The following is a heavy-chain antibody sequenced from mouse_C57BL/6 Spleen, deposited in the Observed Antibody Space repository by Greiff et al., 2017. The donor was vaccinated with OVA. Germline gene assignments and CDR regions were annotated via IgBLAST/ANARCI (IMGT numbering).Heavy chain of an antibody. D-gene: IGHD2-5*01. J-gene: IGHJ4*01. CDR1: GYSITSGYY. Sequence: DVKLQESGPGLVKPSQSLSLTCSVTGYSITSGYYWNWIRQFPGNKLEWMGFISYDGSNNYNPSLNNRISITRDTSKNHVFLKLNSVTTEDTTTYYCARGSNFYAMDDWGQGTSVTVSS. V-gene: IGHV3-6*01. CDR3: ARGSNFYAMDD. CDR2: ISYDGSN.